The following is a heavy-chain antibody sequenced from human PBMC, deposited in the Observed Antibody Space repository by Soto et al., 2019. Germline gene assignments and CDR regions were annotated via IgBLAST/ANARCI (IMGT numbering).Heavy chain of an antibody. CDR1: GFTFSSYA. CDR2: ISDDGSNK. CDR3: ARARFDSSGGYYFDY. Sequence: QVQLVESGGGVVQPGRSLRLSCAASGFTFSSYAMHWVRQAPGKGLEWVAVISDDGSNKYYADSVKGRFTISRDNSKNTLYLQMNSLRAEDTAVYYCARARFDSSGGYYFDYWGQGTLVTVSS. J-gene: IGHJ4*02. D-gene: IGHD3-22*01. V-gene: IGHV3-30-3*01.